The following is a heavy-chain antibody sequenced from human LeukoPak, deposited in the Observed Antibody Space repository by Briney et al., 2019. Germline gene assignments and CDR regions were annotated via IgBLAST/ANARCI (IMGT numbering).Heavy chain of an antibody. D-gene: IGHD5-12*01. J-gene: IGHJ6*02. CDR1: GGSISSGDYY. CDR3: ASGYSAASYGMDV. V-gene: IGHV4-30-4*01. Sequence: SETLSLTCTVSGGSISSGDYYWSWIRQPPGKGLEWIGYIYYSGSTYYNPSLKSRVTISVDTSKNQFSPKLSSVTAADTAVYYCASGYSAASYGMDVWGQGTTVTVSS. CDR2: IYYSGST.